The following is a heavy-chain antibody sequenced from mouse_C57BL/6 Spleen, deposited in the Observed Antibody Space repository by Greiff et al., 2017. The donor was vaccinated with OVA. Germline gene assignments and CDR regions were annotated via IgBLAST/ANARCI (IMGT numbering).Heavy chain of an antibody. Sequence: QVQLKESGPELVKPGASVKISCKASGYAFSSSWMNWVKQRPGKGLEWIGRIYPGDGDTNYNGKFKGKATLTADKSSSTAYMQLSSLTSEDSAVYFCARYGTTVVAFDYWGQGTTLTVSS. J-gene: IGHJ2*01. CDR1: GYAFSSSW. D-gene: IGHD1-1*01. CDR2: IYPGDGDT. V-gene: IGHV1-82*01. CDR3: ARYGTTVVAFDY.